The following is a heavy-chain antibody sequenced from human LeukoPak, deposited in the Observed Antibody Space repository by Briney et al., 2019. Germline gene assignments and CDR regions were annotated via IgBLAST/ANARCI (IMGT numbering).Heavy chain of an antibody. J-gene: IGHJ4*02. Sequence: PAGSLRLACAASGSIFSNTWMSWVRQAPGKWLEWVGRTQTKTDGGTTDYSAPVKGRFTISRDDSKNTLYLQINSIKTEDTAVYYCPKGLRADVNNWGLGTLVTVSS. CDR1: GSIFSNTW. CDR2: TQTKTDGGTT. CDR3: PKGLRADVNN. D-gene: IGHD3-16*01. V-gene: IGHV3-15*01.